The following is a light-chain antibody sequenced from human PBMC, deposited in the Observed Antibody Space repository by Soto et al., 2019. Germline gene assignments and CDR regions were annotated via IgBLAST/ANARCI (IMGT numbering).Light chain of an antibody. Sequence: DIQMTQSPSSLSASVVDRVTITCRASQSISNYLNWYQQKPGKAPKLLIYAASSLQSGVPSRFSGSGSGTDFTLTISSLQPEDFATYYCQQNYNTPQTFGQGTKVDIK. CDR3: QQNYNTPQT. V-gene: IGKV1-39*01. CDR1: QSISNY. CDR2: AAS. J-gene: IGKJ1*01.